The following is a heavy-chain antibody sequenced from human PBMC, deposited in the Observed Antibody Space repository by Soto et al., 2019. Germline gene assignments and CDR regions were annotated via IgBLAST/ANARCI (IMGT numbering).Heavy chain of an antibody. Sequence: GGSLRLSCAASGFIFSTYAMNWVRQAPGKGLEWVSAISNSGDSTFYAESVRGRFTISRDNSINTLYLQMSSLRTEDTAVYYCAHPRGYGVFDAVDIWGQGTLVTVSS. D-gene: IGHD4-17*01. J-gene: IGHJ3*02. V-gene: IGHV3-23*01. CDR3: AHPRGYGVFDAVDI. CDR2: ISNSGDST. CDR1: GFIFSTYA.